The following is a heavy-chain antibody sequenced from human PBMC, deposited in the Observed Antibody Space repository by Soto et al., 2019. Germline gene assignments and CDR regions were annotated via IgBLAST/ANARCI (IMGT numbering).Heavy chain of an antibody. CDR2: IVVGSGNT. Sequence: SVKVSCKASGFTFTSSAVQWVRQARGQRLEWIGWIVVGSGNTNYAQKFQERVTITRDMSTSTAYMELSSLRSEDTAVYYCAAGPLTGTTSFDYWGQGTLVTVSS. J-gene: IGHJ4*02. V-gene: IGHV1-58*01. D-gene: IGHD1-7*01. CDR1: GFTFTSSA. CDR3: AAGPLTGTTSFDY.